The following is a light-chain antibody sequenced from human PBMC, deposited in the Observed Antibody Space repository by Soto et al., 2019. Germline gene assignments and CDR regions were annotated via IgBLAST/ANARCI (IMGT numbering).Light chain of an antibody. CDR3: QQYSRAPLT. V-gene: IGKV3-20*01. CDR1: QSIDNNY. Sequence: EIVLTHSPGTLSLSPGERATLSCRASQSIDNNYLAWYQQKPGQAPRLVIYGASTRATDIPDRFSASGSGTDFTLTISRLEPEEFAVYYCQQYSRAPLTFGQGTKVEI. CDR2: GAS. J-gene: IGKJ1*01.